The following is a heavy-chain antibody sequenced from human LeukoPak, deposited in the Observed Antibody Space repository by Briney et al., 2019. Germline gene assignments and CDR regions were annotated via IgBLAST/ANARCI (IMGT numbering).Heavy chain of an antibody. CDR2: ISSSSSTI. Sequence: PGRSLRLSWAASGFTFNSDSMNWVRQAPGKGLEWVSYISSSSSTIYYADSVKGRFTISRDNAKNSLYLQMNSLRDEDTAVYYCARDLRYDSSGYPDYWGQGTLVTVSS. J-gene: IGHJ4*02. V-gene: IGHV3-48*02. D-gene: IGHD3-22*01. CDR3: ARDLRYDSSGYPDY. CDR1: GFTFNSDS.